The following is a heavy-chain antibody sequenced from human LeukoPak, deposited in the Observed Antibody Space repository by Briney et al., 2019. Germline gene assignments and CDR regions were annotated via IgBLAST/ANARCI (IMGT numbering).Heavy chain of an antibody. V-gene: IGHV4-38-2*02. CDR3: AREIIVVVPAARDHHDAFDI. CDR2: IYHSGST. D-gene: IGHD2-2*01. CDR1: GYSISSGYY. Sequence: SEILSLTCAVSGYSISSGYYWGWIRQPPGKGLEWIGSIYHSGSTNYNPSLKSRVTISVDTSKNQFSLKLSSVTAADTAVYYCAREIIVVVPAARDHHDAFDIWGQGTMVTVSS. J-gene: IGHJ3*02.